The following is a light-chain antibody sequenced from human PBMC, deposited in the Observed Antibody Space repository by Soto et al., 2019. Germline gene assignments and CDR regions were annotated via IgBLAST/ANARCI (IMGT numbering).Light chain of an antibody. J-gene: IGLJ2*01. Sequence: QSALTQPASVSGSPGQSITISCTGTSSDVGGFNYVSWYQHHPGKAPKLMIYDVSNRPSGASDRFSGSKSGNTASLTISGLQAEDEAYYYCSSYASTTLLVFGGGTKLTVL. CDR1: SSDVGGFNY. CDR2: DVS. CDR3: SSYASTTLLV. V-gene: IGLV2-14*03.